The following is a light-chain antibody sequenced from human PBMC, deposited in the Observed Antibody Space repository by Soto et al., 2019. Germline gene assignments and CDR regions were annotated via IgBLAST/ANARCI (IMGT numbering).Light chain of an antibody. CDR3: SSYTSSAFLYV. Sequence: QSALTQPASVSGSPGQSITISCTGTNSDVGGYTYVSWYQQHPGKVPKLMIYDVSNRPSGVSDRFSGSKSGNTASLTISGLQAEDEADYYCSSYTSSAFLYVFGTGTKVTVL. CDR2: DVS. J-gene: IGLJ1*01. V-gene: IGLV2-14*03. CDR1: NSDVGGYTY.